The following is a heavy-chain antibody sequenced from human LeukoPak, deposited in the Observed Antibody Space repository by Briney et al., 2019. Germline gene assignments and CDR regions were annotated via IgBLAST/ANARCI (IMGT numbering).Heavy chain of an antibody. CDR3: ASDDYGDLSFDY. J-gene: IGHJ4*02. V-gene: IGHV1-18*01. Sequence: ASVKVSCKASGYTLTSYGISWVRQAPGQGLEWMGWISAYNGNTNYAQKLQGRVTMTTDTSTSTAYMELRSLRSDDTAVYYCASDDYGDLSFDYWGQGTLVTVSS. D-gene: IGHD4-17*01. CDR2: ISAYNGNT. CDR1: GYTLTSYG.